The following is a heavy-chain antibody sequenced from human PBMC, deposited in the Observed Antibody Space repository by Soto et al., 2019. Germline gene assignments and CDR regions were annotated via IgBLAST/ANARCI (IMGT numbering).Heavy chain of an antibody. CDR1: GFTFSSYS. Sequence: GSLRLSCAASGFTFSSYSMNWVRQAPGKGLEWVSSISSSSSYIYYADSVKGRFTISRDNAKNSLYLQMNSLRAEDTAVYYCARPSKYCSGGSCYPPIYYGMDVWGQGTTVTVSS. J-gene: IGHJ6*02. CDR2: ISSSSSYI. V-gene: IGHV3-21*01. D-gene: IGHD2-15*01. CDR3: ARPSKYCSGGSCYPPIYYGMDV.